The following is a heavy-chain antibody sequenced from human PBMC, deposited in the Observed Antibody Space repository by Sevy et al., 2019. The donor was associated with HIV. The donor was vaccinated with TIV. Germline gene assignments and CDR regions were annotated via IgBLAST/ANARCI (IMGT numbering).Heavy chain of an antibody. CDR2: VYPGDSET. V-gene: IGHV5-51*01. J-gene: IGHJ4*02. Sequence: GESLKISCKGSGYSFTNYWIAWVRQMPGRGLEWMGIVYPGDSETKYSPSFQGQVTISADKSVSTAYLQWSSLKASDSGMYYCAKKATVGLTMTEFDHWGQGTLVTVSS. CDR3: AKKATVGLTMTEFDH. D-gene: IGHD4-17*01. CDR1: GYSFTNYW.